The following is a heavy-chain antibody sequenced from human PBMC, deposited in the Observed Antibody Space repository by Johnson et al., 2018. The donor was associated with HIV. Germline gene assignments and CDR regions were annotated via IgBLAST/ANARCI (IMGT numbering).Heavy chain of an antibody. CDR3: AKDLETGDDYVWGSYHIVRAFDI. CDR1: GFTFRNAW. V-gene: IGHV3-15*01. D-gene: IGHD3-16*02. J-gene: IGHJ3*02. Sequence: VQLVESGGGLVKPGGSLRLSCAVSGFTFRNAWVSWVRQAPGKGLEWVGRIKSKTDGGTTDYAAPVKGRLTISRADSKNTLYLQMNSLKTEDPAVYYCAKDLETGDDYVWGSYHIVRAFDIWGQGTMVSVSS. CDR2: IKSKTDGGTT.